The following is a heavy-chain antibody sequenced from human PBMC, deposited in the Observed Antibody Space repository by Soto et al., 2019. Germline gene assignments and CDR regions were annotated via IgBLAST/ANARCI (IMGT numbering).Heavy chain of an antibody. Sequence: GESLKISCAASGFSFSSNSMNWIRQAPGKGLEWISYISSSSSNIYYADSVKGRFTISRDNAKNSLYLQMNSLRAEDTAVYYCARDISVYFFNYWGQGALVTVSS. D-gene: IGHD3-10*01. CDR2: ISSSSSNI. V-gene: IGHV3-48*01. CDR3: ARDISVYFFNY. CDR1: GFSFSSNS. J-gene: IGHJ4*02.